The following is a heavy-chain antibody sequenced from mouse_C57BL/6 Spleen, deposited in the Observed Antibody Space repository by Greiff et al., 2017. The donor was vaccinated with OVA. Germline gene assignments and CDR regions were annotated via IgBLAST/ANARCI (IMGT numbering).Heavy chain of an antibody. Sequence: QVQLQQPGAELVRPGTSVKLSCTASGYTFTSYCMHWVKQRPGQGLEWIGVIDPSDSYTNYTQKFKGKATLTVDTSSSTAYMQLSSLTSEDSAVYYCARGYGSSSYWDFDDWGTGTTVTVSS. V-gene: IGHV1-59*01. CDR3: ARGYGSSSYWDFDD. CDR2: IDPSDSYT. CDR1: GYTFTSYC. J-gene: IGHJ1*03. D-gene: IGHD1-1*01.